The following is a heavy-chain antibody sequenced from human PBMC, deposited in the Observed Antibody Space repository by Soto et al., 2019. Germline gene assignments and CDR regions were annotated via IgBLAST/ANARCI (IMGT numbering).Heavy chain of an antibody. CDR1: GGSFSGYY. J-gene: IGHJ6*02. V-gene: IGHV4-34*01. Sequence: SETLSLTCAVYGGSFSGYYWSWIRQPPGKGLEWIGEINHSGSTNYNPSLKSRVTISVDTSKNQFSLKLSSVTAADTAVYYCARGSAAAGSDYYYYGMDVWGQWTTVT. D-gene: IGHD6-13*01. CDR3: ARGSAAAGSDYYYYGMDV. CDR2: INHSGST.